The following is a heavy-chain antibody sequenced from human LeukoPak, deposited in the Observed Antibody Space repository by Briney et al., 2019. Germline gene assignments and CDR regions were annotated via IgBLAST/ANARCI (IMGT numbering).Heavy chain of an antibody. CDR3: VRDAYGAHFDY. CDR1: GFTLSAYT. D-gene: IGHD2-21*01. Sequence: GGSLRLSCIASGFTLSAYTMNWVRQAPGKGLEWVSTLTRGGDNDIRYADSVKGRFTISRDNSKNSLYLQMNSLRADDTAVYYCVRDAYGAHFDYWGQGTLVTVSS. CDR2: LTRGGDNDI. J-gene: IGHJ4*02. V-gene: IGHV3-21*06.